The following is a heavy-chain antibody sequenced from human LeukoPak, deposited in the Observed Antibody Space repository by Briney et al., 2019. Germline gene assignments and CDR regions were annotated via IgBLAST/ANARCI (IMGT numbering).Heavy chain of an antibody. CDR1: GFTFSSYG. CDR2: IWYDGSNK. V-gene: IGHV3-33*06. D-gene: IGHD3-16*02. J-gene: IGHJ4*02. CDR3: AKDLGRLGELSLDY. Sequence: GRSLRLSCAASGFTFSSYGMHWVRQAPGKGLEWVAVIWYDGSNKYYADSVKGRFTISRDNSKNTLYLQMSSLRAEDTAVYYCAKDLGRLGELSLDYWGQGTLVTVSS.